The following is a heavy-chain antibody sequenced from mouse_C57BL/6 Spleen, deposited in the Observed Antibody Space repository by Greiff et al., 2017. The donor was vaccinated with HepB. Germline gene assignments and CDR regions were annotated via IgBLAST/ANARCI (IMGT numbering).Heavy chain of an antibody. CDR1: GYTFTDYE. CDR2: IDPETGGT. CDR3: TRSRGSRPYAMDY. J-gene: IGHJ4*01. V-gene: IGHV1-15*01. Sequence: VKLQESGAELVRPGASVTLSCKASGYTFTDYEMHWVKQTPVHGLEWIGAIDPETGGTAYNQKFKGKAILTADKSSSTAYMELRSLTSEDSAVYYCTRSRGSRPYAMDYWGQGTSVTVSS.